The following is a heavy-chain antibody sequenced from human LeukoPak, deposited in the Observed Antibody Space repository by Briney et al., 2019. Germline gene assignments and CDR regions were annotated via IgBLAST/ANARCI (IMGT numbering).Heavy chain of an antibody. D-gene: IGHD7-27*01. CDR1: GYTFTGYY. CDR2: INPNSGGT. J-gene: IGHJ5*02. CDR3: ARGSNWGWNWFDP. Sequence: ASVKVSCKASGYTFTGYYMHWVRQAPGQGLEWMGWINPNSGGTNYAQKFQGRVTMTRDTSICTAYMELSRLRSDDTAVYYCARGSNWGWNWFDPWGQGTLVTVSS. V-gene: IGHV1-2*02.